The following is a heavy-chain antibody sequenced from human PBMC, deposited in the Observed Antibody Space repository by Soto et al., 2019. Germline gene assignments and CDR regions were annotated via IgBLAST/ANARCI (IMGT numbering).Heavy chain of an antibody. CDR3: ARDQGQLVWGRYYYTVWTS. CDR2: ISYDGSNK. Sequence: GGSLRLSCAASGFTFSSYAMHWVRQAPGKGLEWVAVISYDGSNKYYADSVKGRFTISRDNSKNTLYLQMNSLRAEDTAVYYCARDQGQLVWGRYYYTVWTSGAKGPRSPSP. CDR1: GFTFSSYA. D-gene: IGHD6-13*01. V-gene: IGHV3-30-3*01. J-gene: IGHJ6*02.